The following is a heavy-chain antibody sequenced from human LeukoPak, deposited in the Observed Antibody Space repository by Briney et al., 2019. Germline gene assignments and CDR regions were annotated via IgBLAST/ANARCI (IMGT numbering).Heavy chain of an antibody. Sequence: GESLRISCKGSGYRFTRYWIAWVRQMPGKGLQWMGIIDPGDSETRYSPSFQGQVTITADKSISTAYLQWSSLKASDTAMYYCARAEVGDFQHWGQGTLVTVSS. V-gene: IGHV5-51*01. J-gene: IGHJ1*01. CDR3: ARAEVGDFQH. D-gene: IGHD1-26*01. CDR2: IDPGDSET. CDR1: GYRFTRYW.